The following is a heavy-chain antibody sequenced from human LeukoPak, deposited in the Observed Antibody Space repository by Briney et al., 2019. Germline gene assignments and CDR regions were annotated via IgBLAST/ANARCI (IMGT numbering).Heavy chain of an antibody. D-gene: IGHD2-2*02. CDR1: GYTLTELS. V-gene: IGHV1-24*01. J-gene: IGHJ4*02. CDR3: ATIVVVPAAIQGQFDY. CDR2: FDPEDGET. Sequence: ASVKVSCKVSGYTLTELSMHWVRQAPGKGLEWMGGFDPEDGETIYAQKFQGRVTMTEDTSTDTAYMELSSLRSEDTAVYYCATIVVVPAAIQGQFDYWGQGTLVTVSS.